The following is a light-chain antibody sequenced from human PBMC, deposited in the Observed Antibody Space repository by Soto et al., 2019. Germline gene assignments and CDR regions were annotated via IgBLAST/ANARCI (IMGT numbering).Light chain of an antibody. CDR2: EDN. Sequence: NFMLTQPHSVSESPGKTVTISCTRSSGSIASNYVQWYQQRPGSSPTTVIYEDNQRPSGVPDRFSGSIDSSSNSASLTISGLKTEDEADYCCQSYDSSSFYVFGTGTKLTVL. CDR3: QSYDSSSFYV. J-gene: IGLJ1*01. V-gene: IGLV6-57*01. CDR1: SGSIASNY.